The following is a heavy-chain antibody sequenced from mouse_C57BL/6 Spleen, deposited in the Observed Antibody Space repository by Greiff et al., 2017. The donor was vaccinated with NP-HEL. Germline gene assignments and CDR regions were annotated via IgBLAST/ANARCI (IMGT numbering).Heavy chain of an antibody. CDR3: ARYGYYGSLDY. V-gene: IGHV7-3*01. D-gene: IGHD1-1*01. CDR1: GFTFTDYY. Sequence: EVKLVESGGGLVQPGGSLSLSCAASGFTFTDYYMSWVRQPPGKALEWLGFIRNKANGYTTEYSASVKGRFTISRDNSQSILYLQMNALRAEDSATYYCARYGYYGSLDYWGQGTTLTVSS. J-gene: IGHJ2*01. CDR2: IRNKANGYTT.